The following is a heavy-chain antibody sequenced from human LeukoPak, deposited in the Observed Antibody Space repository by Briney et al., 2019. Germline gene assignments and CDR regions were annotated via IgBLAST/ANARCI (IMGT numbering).Heavy chain of an antibody. CDR2: IIPIFGTA. Sequence: SVKVSCKASGGTFSSYAISWVRQAPGQGLEWMGGIIPIFGTANYAQKFQGRVTITTDESTSTAYMELSSLRSEDTAVYYCARGVGSGSYPPYYYYMDVRGKGTTVTVSS. V-gene: IGHV1-69*05. J-gene: IGHJ6*03. CDR3: ARGVGSGSYPPYYYYMDV. CDR1: GGTFSSYA. D-gene: IGHD3-10*01.